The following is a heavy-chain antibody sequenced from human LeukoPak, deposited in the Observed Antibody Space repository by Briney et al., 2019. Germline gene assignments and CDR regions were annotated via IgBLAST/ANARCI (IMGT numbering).Heavy chain of an antibody. Sequence: WGSLRLSCAASGFAFSSYGMHWVRQAPGKGLEWVAYIHYDSSTEDYADSVKGRFTISRDNSKNTLYVQMNSLRPEDTAVYYCATVPGMRGYYAYMDVWGKGTTVTISS. CDR1: GFAFSSYG. J-gene: IGHJ6*03. CDR2: IHYDSSTE. V-gene: IGHV3-30*02. CDR3: ATVPGMRGYYAYMDV. D-gene: IGHD3-3*01.